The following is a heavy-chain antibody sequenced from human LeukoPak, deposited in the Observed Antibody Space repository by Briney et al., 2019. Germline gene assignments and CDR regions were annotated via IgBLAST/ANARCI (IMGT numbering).Heavy chain of an antibody. D-gene: IGHD6-13*01. J-gene: IGHJ4*02. CDR1: GFTFSSYW. CDR2: IREDGSDK. CDR3: ARSIAAAGDY. V-gene: IGHV3-7*03. Sequence: GGSLRLSCAVSGFTFSSYWMSWVRQAPGKGLEWVANIREDGSDKNYVDSVKGRFTISRDNAKNSLFLQINSLRAEDTAVYYCARSIAAAGDYWGQGTLVTVSS.